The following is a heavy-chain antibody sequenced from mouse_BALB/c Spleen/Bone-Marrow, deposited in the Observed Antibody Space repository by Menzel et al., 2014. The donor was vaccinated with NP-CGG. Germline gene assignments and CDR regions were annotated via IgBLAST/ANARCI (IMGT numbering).Heavy chain of an antibody. Sequence: QVHVKQSGAELAKPGASVKMSCKASGYTFTNYWMHWVKQRPGQGLEWIGYINPSTGYTEYNQKFKDKATLTADKSSSTAYMQLSSLTSEDSAVYYCARFYYYGRDYWGQGTTLTVSS. CDR3: ARFYYYGRDY. CDR1: GYTFTNYW. V-gene: IGHV1-7*01. CDR2: INPSTGYT. D-gene: IGHD1-1*01. J-gene: IGHJ2*01.